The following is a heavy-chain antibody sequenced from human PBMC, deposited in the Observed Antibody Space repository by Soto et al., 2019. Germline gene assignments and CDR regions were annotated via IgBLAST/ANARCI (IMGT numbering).Heavy chain of an antibody. CDR2: IIPVFGAT. CDR3: ARLYSSSAERKMDV. Sequence: QVQLVQSGADVKKPGSSVKVSCKASGDTFSRSTFSWVRQAPGQGLEWMGGIIPVFGATNYAQKFQGRVSITADESTSTAYMELTSLRSEDTAVYYCARLYSSSAERKMDVWGEGTTVTGSS. D-gene: IGHD6-6*01. V-gene: IGHV1-69*01. CDR1: GDTFSRST. J-gene: IGHJ6*04.